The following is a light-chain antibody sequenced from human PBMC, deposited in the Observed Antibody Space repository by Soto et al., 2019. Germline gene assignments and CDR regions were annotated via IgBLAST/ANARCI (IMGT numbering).Light chain of an antibody. CDR1: QSITSN. CDR3: QQYDSFPLT. CDR2: AAS. Sequence: ICMTQSPSFLSASTRDRGTISCRISQSITSNLAWYQQKPGKAPVLLIYAASTLHSGVPARFSGSGSGADYTLTISCLQSEDFAIYYCQQYDSFPLTFGQGTKVDIK. V-gene: IGKV1D-8*01. J-gene: IGKJ1*01.